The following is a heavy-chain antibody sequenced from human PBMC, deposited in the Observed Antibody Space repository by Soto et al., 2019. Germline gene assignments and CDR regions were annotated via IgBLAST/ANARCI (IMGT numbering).Heavy chain of an antibody. J-gene: IGHJ3*02. V-gene: IGHV4-34*01. CDR2: INHSGST. CDR1: GGSFSGYY. D-gene: IGHD3-22*01. Sequence: SETLSLTCAAYGGSFSGYYWSWIRQPPGKGLEWIGEINHSGSTNYNPSLKSRVTISVDTSKNQFSLKLSSVTAADTAVYYCARGNGDYYDSSGSLDAFDIWGQGTMVT. CDR3: ARGNGDYYDSSGSLDAFDI.